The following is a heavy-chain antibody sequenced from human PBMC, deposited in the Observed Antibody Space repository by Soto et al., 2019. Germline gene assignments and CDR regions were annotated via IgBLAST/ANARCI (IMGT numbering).Heavy chain of an antibody. V-gene: IGHV3-30*18. J-gene: IGHJ4*02. Sequence: QVQLVESGGGVVQPGRSLRLSCAASGFTFSSYGMHWVRQAPGKGLEWVAVISYDGSNKYYADSVKGRFTISRDNSKTTLYLQMNSLRAEDTAVYYCAKVFAEWSFDYWGQGTLVTVSS. D-gene: IGHD3-3*01. CDR3: AKVFAEWSFDY. CDR2: ISYDGSNK. CDR1: GFTFSSYG.